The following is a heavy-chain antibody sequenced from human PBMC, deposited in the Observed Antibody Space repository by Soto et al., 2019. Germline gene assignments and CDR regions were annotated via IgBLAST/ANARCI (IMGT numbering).Heavy chain of an antibody. Sequence: XGSLRLSCAAAGFSFTNYALHWVRQASGKGLEWVSSMSGSGGGTYYADSVKGRFTISRDNSKNTLFLRMNSLRAEDTALYYCAGAYCSGTTCYGLYGMDVWGQGTTVTVSS. V-gene: IGHV3-23*01. CDR3: AGAYCSGTTCYGLYGMDV. D-gene: IGHD2-2*01. CDR1: GFSFTNYA. CDR2: MSGSGGGT. J-gene: IGHJ6*02.